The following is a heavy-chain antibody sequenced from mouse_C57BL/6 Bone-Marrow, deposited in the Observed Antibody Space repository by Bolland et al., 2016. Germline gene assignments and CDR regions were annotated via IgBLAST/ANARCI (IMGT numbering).Heavy chain of an antibody. V-gene: IGHV8-12*01. J-gene: IGHJ3*01. CDR2: WDDDK. Sequence: WDDDKRYNPSLKSRLTISKDTSRNQVFLKITSVDTADTATYYCARSYYSSPPPMDYWGQGTLV. D-gene: IGHD2-5*01. CDR3: ARSYYSSPPPMDY.